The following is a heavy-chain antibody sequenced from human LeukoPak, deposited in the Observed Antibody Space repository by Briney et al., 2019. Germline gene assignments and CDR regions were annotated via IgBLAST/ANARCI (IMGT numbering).Heavy chain of an antibody. CDR2: ISGSGGTT. J-gene: IGHJ4*02. Sequence: GGSLRLSCAASGFTFNTYGMSWVRQAPGKGLEWVSAISGSGGTTYYADSVKGRFTISRDNSKNTVYLQMNSLRAEDTAVYYCAKERWYSGDPQDFDYWGQGTLVTVSS. V-gene: IGHV3-23*01. CDR3: AKERWYSGDPQDFDY. CDR1: GFTFNTYG. D-gene: IGHD4-23*01.